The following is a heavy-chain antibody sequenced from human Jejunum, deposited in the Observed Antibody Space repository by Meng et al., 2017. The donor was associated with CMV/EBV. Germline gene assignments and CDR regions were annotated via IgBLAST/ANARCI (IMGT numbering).Heavy chain of an antibody. Sequence: SCAASGFTCSSYAMSWVRQAPGKGLEWVSVIYSGGSSTYYADSVKGRFTISRDNSKNTLYLQMNSLRAEDTAVYYCAKKTGWFDPWGQGTLVTVSS. CDR3: AKKTGWFDP. CDR2: IYSGGSST. CDR1: GFTCSSYA. J-gene: IGHJ5*02. V-gene: IGHV3-23*03. D-gene: IGHD3-10*01.